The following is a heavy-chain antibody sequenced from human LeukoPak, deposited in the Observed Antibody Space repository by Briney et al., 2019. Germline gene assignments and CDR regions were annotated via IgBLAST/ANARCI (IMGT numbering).Heavy chain of an antibody. CDR1: GYTFTSYA. CDR3: ARDEPITFRHYYGMDV. Sequence: ASVKVSCKASGYTFTSYAMHWVRQAPGQRLEWMGWINAGNGNTKYSQKFQGRVTITRDTSASTAYMELSSLRSEDTAVYYCARDEPITFRHYYGMDVWGQGTTVTVSS. J-gene: IGHJ6*02. CDR2: INAGNGNT. V-gene: IGHV1-3*01. D-gene: IGHD3-16*01.